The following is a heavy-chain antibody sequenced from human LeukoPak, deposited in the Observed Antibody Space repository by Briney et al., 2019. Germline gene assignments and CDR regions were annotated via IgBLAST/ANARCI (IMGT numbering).Heavy chain of an antibody. Sequence: GGSLRLSYAGSGFIFSNYAMSWVRQAPGKGLEWVSAISGGGGTTYYANSVKGRFTVSRDNSKNTLYLQMNSLRAEDTAVYYCASPTYDSSGYYYGHWGQGTLVTVSS. CDR2: ISGGGGTT. CDR1: GFIFSNYA. J-gene: IGHJ4*02. D-gene: IGHD3-22*01. CDR3: ASPTYDSSGYYYGH. V-gene: IGHV3-23*01.